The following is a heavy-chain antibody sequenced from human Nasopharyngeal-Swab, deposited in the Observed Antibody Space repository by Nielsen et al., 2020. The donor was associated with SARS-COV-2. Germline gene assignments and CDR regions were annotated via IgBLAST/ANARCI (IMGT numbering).Heavy chain of an antibody. CDR1: GYTFTSYG. CDR3: ARDLSSGWYVGTQNWFDP. V-gene: IGHV1-18*01. J-gene: IGHJ5*02. D-gene: IGHD6-19*01. Sequence: ASVKVSCKASGYTFTSYGISWVRQAPGQGLEWMGWISAYNGNTNYAQKLQGRVTMTTDTSTGTAYMELRSLRSDDTAVYYCARDLSSGWYVGTQNWFDPWGQGTLVTVSS. CDR2: ISAYNGNT.